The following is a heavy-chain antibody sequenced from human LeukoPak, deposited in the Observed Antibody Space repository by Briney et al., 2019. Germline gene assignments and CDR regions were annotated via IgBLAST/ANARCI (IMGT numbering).Heavy chain of an antibody. J-gene: IGHJ4*02. CDR2: FYYIGNT. CDR1: GGSINSYY. CDR3: ARSPWDKGRTSLDY. Sequence: SETLSLTCTVSGGSINSYYWSWLRQPPGKGLEWIGYFYYIGNTNYNPSLKSRVTISVDMSKNQLSLKLTFVTAADTAVYYCARSPWDKGRTSLDYWGQGTLVTVSS. D-gene: IGHD1/OR15-1a*01. V-gene: IGHV4-59*01.